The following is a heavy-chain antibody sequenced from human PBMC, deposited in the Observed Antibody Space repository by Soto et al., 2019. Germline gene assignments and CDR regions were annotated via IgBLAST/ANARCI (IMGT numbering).Heavy chain of an antibody. CDR2: FYYSGSI. D-gene: IGHD3-3*01. CDR3: AKGPTVFGAVISFDYYYGMYV. V-gene: IGHV4-39*01. J-gene: IGHJ6*02. CDR1: GGSISSSDYY. Sequence: SETLSLTCTVSGGSISSSDYYWGWIRQPPGKGLEWIGSFYYSGSIYYNPSLKSRVTISVDASKNQFSLKLSSVTAADTAVYYCAKGPTVFGAVISFDYYYGMYVWGQGTPVTVSS.